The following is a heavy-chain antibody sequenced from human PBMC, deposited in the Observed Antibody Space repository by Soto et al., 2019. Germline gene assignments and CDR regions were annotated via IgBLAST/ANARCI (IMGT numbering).Heavy chain of an antibody. CDR2: IIPIFGIA. V-gene: IGHV1-69*10. D-gene: IGHD3-3*01. J-gene: IGHJ5*02. Sequence: SVKVSCKASGGTFSSYAISWVRQAPGQGLEWMGGIIPIFGIANYAQKFQGRVTITAEKSTSTDYMELSSLRSEDTAVYYCARTPSLEWLLYWFDPWGQGTLVTVSS. CDR1: GGTFSSYA. CDR3: ARTPSLEWLLYWFDP.